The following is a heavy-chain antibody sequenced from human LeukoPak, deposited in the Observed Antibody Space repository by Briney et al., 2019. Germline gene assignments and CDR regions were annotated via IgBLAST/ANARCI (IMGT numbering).Heavy chain of an antibody. D-gene: IGHD2-21*02. CDR1: GYTFTSHG. CDR2: ISAYNGNT. J-gene: IGHJ4*02. V-gene: IGHV1-18*01. CDR3: ARGNCGGDCYSFDY. Sequence: ASVKVSCKASGYTFTSHGIIWVRQAPGQGLEWMAWISAYNGNTNYAQKLQGRVTVTTETSTSTAYMELRSLRSDGTAVYYCARGNCGGDCYSFDYWGQGTLVTVSS.